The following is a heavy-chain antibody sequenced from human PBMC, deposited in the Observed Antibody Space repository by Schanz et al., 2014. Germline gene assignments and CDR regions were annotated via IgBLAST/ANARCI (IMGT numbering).Heavy chain of an antibody. CDR2: IGNGGVTI. Sequence: QVQLVDSGGGLVKPGGSLRPSCTPSGFPFSHYFMARIRQPPGRGLEWVSYIGNGGVTIYYADSVKGRFTISRDNSKNSLYLQMNSLRAEDTAVYYCARIGGSVFDYWAQGTLVTVSS. CDR3: ARIGGSVFDY. J-gene: IGHJ4*02. V-gene: IGHV3-11*01. CDR1: GFPFSHYF. D-gene: IGHD3-10*01.